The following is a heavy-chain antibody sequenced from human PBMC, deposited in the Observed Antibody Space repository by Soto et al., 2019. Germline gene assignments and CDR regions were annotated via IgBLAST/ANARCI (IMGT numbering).Heavy chain of an antibody. CDR3: AREITYGGGSFSLGL. CDR1: GYFFTSHY. V-gene: IGHV1-2*06. Sequence: ASVKVSCKTSGYFFTSHYIHWVRLAPGRGLEWMGRINPNNGDTNSPQKFQGRVTMASDTSISTAYMEMSGLRSDDTALYYCAREITYGGGSFSLGLWGQGTLVTVSS. CDR2: INPNNGDT. D-gene: IGHD3-10*01. J-gene: IGHJ4*02.